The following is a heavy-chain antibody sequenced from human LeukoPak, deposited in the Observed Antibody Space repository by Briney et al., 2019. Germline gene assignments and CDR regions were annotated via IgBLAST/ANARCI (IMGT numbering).Heavy chain of an antibody. CDR2: ISGDGITT. J-gene: IGHJ4*02. CDR1: GFTFSNYW. CDR3: ARTNNVFYYFDY. V-gene: IGHV3-74*01. D-gene: IGHD1/OR15-1a*01. Sequence: GGSLRLSCAASGFTFSNYWMYWVRQAPGRGPLWVSRISGDGITTYYAGSVKGRFTISRDNAKNSLYLQMTSLRAEDTAVYYCARTNNVFYYFDYWGQGTLVTVSS.